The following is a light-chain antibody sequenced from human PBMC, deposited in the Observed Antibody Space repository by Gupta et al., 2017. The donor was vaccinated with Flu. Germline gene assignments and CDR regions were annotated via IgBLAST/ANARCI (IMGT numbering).Light chain of an antibody. CDR1: QSVRSN. V-gene: IGKV3-15*01. CDR3: QQYNNWPTWT. CDR2: GAS. Sequence: ATLSVSPGERATLSCRASQSVRSNLAWYQQKPGQAPRLLIYGASTRDTGIPARFSGSGSGTEFTLTISSRQSEDFAVYYCQQYNNWPTWTFGQGTKVEIK. J-gene: IGKJ1*01.